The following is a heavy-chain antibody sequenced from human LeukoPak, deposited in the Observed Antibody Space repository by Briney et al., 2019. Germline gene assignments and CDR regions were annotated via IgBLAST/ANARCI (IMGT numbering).Heavy chain of an antibody. CDR3: AKVRVATTGPFDY. J-gene: IGHJ4*02. V-gene: IGHV3-23*01. CDR2: ISGSGGTT. Sequence: GGSLRLSCAASGITFTNFAMSWVRQAPGKGLEWVSIISGSGGTTYYVDSVKGRFTISRDNSRNTLYLQMNSLRAEDTAVYYCAKVRVATTGPFDYWGQGTLVTVSS. CDR1: GITFTNFA. D-gene: IGHD5-12*01.